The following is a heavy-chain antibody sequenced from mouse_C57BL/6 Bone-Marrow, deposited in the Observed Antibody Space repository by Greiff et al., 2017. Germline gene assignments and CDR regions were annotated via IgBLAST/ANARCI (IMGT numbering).Heavy chain of an antibody. Sequence: EVQLQQSGPELVKPGASVKISCKASGYTFTDYYMNWVKQSHGKSLEWIGDINPNNGGTSYNQKFKGKATLTVDKSSSTAYMELRSLTSEDSAVYYCARSDDYDGFDYGGQGTTLTVSS. V-gene: IGHV1-26*01. CDR1: GYTFTDYY. J-gene: IGHJ2*01. CDR2: INPNNGGT. D-gene: IGHD2-4*01. CDR3: ARSDDYDGFDY.